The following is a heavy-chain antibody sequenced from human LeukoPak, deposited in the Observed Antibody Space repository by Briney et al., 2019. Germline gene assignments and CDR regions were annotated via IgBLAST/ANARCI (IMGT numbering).Heavy chain of an antibody. CDR1: EFSLSSHV. V-gene: IGHV3-30-3*01. CDR2: ISDDGSRK. Sequence: PGGSLSLSCVASEFSLSSHVIHWVRQAPGQVLEWVAMISDDGSRKYHADSVKGRFSISRDNSKNTLFLQMNSLRVDDTAVYYCARDYYGSGSHATGMDVWGQGTTVTVSS. CDR3: ARDYYGSGSHATGMDV. D-gene: IGHD3-10*01. J-gene: IGHJ6*02.